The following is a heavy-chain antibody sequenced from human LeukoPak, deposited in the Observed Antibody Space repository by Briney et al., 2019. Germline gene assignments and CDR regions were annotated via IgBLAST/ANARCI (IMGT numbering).Heavy chain of an antibody. Sequence: ASVKVSCKASGYIFTTYKMHWVRQAPGRGLEWMGMINPSGAGTRNAQRFQGRVTMTRDTSASTVYMELNSLTSEDTAVYYCAKDGGSYSTDYWGQGTLVTVSS. CDR2: INPSGAGT. CDR3: AKDGGSYSTDY. CDR1: GYIFTTYK. V-gene: IGHV1-46*01. J-gene: IGHJ4*02. D-gene: IGHD1-26*01.